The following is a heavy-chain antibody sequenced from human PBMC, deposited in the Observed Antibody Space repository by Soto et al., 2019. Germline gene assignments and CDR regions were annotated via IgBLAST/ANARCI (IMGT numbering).Heavy chain of an antibody. CDR2: IYYSGST. D-gene: IGHD6-6*01. J-gene: IGHJ6*02. CDR1: GGSISSYY. Sequence: NPSETLSLTCTVSGGSISSYYWSWIRQPPGKGLEWIGYIYYSGSTNYNPSLKSRVTISVDTSKNQFSLRLSSVTAADTAVYYCARILYSSSPPRYYYYGMDVWGQGTTVTVSS. CDR3: ARILYSSSPPRYYYYGMDV. V-gene: IGHV4-59*01.